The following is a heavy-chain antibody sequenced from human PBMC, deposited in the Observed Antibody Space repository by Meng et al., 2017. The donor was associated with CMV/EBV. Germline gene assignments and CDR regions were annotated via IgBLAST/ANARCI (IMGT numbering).Heavy chain of an antibody. CDR2: IYHSGST. CDR1: GYSISSGYY. CDR3: ARVAMVRGVITSYYFDY. D-gene: IGHD3-10*01. J-gene: IGHJ4*02. Sequence: SETLSLTCTVSGYSISSGYYWGWIRQPPGKGLEWIGSIYHSGSTYYNPSLKSRVTISVDTSKNQFSLKLSSVTAAGTAVYYCARVAMVRGVITSYYFDYWGQGTLVTVSS. V-gene: IGHV4-38-2*02.